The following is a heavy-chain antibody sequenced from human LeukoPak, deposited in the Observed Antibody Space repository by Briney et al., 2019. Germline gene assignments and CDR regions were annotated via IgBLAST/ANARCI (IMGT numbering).Heavy chain of an antibody. D-gene: IGHD2-15*01. CDR2: IKSKSEDGAR. CDR1: GFSLSDAW. Sequence: KSGGSLRLSCEVSGFSLSDAWMSWVRQAPGKGLEWVGRIKSKSEDGARDYAAPVKGRFTISRDNSKNTLYLQMNSLRAEDTAVYYCAREGRKSRGVDIVRKKETGYYYMDVWGKGTTVTVSS. V-gene: IGHV3-15*01. CDR3: AREGRKSRGVDIVRKKETGYYYMDV. J-gene: IGHJ6*03.